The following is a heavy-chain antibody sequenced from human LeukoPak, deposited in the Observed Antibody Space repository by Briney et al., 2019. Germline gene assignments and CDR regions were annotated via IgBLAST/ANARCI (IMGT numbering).Heavy chain of an antibody. CDR2: MNPNSGNT. V-gene: IGHV1-8*01. J-gene: IGHJ4*02. CDR3: ARVKTVFGVDPYGY. CDR1: GYTFTSYD. Sequence: GASVTVSCKASGYTFTSYDINWVGQATGQGLDWMGWMNPNSGNTRYAQKFQGRVTMTRNTSISTAYMELSSLRSEDTAVYYCARVKTVFGVDPYGYWGQGTLVTVSS. D-gene: IGHD3-3*01.